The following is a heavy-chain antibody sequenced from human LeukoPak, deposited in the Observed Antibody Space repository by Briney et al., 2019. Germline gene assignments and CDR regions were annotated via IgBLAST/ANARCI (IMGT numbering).Heavy chain of an antibody. CDR1: GYTFTQYW. CDR3: ARHPDY. V-gene: IGHV5-51*01. J-gene: IGHJ4*02. CDR2: IYPGDSDI. Sequence: GESLKISCKGFGYTFTQYWIGWVRQMPGKGLEWMAIIYPGDSDIRYSPSFQGQVTISADKFISTAYLQWSTLQASDTAMYYCARHPDYWGQGTLVTVSS.